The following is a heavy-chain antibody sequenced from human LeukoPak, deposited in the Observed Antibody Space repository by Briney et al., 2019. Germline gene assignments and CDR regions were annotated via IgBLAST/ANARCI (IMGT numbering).Heavy chain of an antibody. V-gene: IGHV4-34*01. CDR1: GGSFSGYY. D-gene: IGHD3-3*01. Sequence: SETLSLTCAVYGGSFSGYYWSWIRQPPGKGLEWIWEINHSGSTNYNPSLKSRVTISVDTSKNQFSLKLSSVTAADTAVYYCARGHDFWSGYYLTWGQGTLVTVSS. CDR3: ARGHDFWSGYYLT. CDR2: INHSGST. J-gene: IGHJ5*02.